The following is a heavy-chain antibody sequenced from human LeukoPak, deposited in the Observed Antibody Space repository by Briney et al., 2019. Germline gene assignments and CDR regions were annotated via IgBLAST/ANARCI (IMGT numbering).Heavy chain of an antibody. V-gene: IGHV5-51*01. J-gene: IGHJ3*02. Sequence: GESLKISCKGSGYSLAHYWIGWVRQMPGKGLEWMGIIYPGDSDTRYSPSFQGQVSISADKSISTAYLQWNSLKASDTAMYYCARHGPYGGNSDEAFDIWGQGTMVTVSS. CDR3: ARHGPYGGNSDEAFDI. CDR2: IYPGDSDT. CDR1: GYSLAHYW. D-gene: IGHD4-23*01.